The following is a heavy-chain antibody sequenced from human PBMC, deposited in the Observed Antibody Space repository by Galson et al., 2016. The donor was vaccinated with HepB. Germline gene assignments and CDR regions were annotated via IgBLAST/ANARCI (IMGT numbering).Heavy chain of an antibody. D-gene: IGHD2/OR15-2a*01. CDR3: ARLLYYFYGMDV. J-gene: IGHJ6*02. Sequence: SVKVSCKASGGTFSSYAFNWVRQAPGQGLEWVGRSIPILGMANYAQKFQGRVTITADNSTSTTHMELSSLTYEDTAVYYCARLLYYFYGMDVWGQGTAVTVSS. V-gene: IGHV1-69*04. CDR1: GGTFSSYA. CDR2: SIPILGMA.